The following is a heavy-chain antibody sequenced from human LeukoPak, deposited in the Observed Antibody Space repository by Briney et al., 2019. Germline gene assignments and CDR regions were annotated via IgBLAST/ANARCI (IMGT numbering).Heavy chain of an antibody. J-gene: IGHJ6*03. CDR1: GFSLSTSGMC. D-gene: IGHD3-10*01. Sequence: SGPTLVNLTQTLTLTCTFSGFSLSTSGMCVSWIRQPPGKALEWLARIDWDDDKYYSTSLKTRLTISKDTSKNQVVLTMTNMDPVDTATYYCARSRGSYYYMDVWGKGTTVTVSS. V-gene: IGHV2-70*11. CDR3: ARSRGSYYYMDV. CDR2: IDWDDDK.